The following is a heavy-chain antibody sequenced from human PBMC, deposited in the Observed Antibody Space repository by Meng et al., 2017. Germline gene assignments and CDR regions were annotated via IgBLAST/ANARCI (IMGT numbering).Heavy chain of an antibody. CDR3: ARQWGYPIYGMDV. D-gene: IGHD5-12*01. CDR2: IYPGDSDT. V-gene: IGHV5-51*01. J-gene: IGHJ6*02. CDR1: GYSFTNYW. Sequence: GESLKISCKGSGYSFTNYWIGWVRQMPGKGLEWMGIIYPGDSDTRYSPSVQGQVTISADKSISTAYLQWSSPKASDTAMYYCARQWGYPIYGMDVWGQGTMVTVSS.